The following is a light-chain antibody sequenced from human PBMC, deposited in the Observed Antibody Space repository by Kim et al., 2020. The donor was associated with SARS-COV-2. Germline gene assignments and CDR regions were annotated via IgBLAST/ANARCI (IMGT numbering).Light chain of an antibody. J-gene: IGLJ1*01. CDR1: SSDVGGYNY. Sequence: SITISCTGTSSDVGGYNYVSWYQQHPGKAPKLMIYDVSNRPSGFSNRFSGSKSGNTASLTISGLQAEDEADYYCSSYTSSSTLFYVFGTGTKVTVL. CDR2: DVS. V-gene: IGLV2-14*04. CDR3: SSYTSSSTLFYV.